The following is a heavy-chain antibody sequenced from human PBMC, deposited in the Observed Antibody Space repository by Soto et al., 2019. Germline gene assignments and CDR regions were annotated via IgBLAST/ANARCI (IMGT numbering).Heavy chain of an antibody. CDR2: ISSSSSYI. CDR3: ARDRVADKNYDSSGNDGMDV. Sequence: GGSLRLSCAASGFTFSSYSMNWVRQAPGKGLEWVSSISSSSSYIYYADSVKGRFTISRDNAKNSLYLQMNSLRAEDTAVYYYARDRVADKNYDSSGNDGMDVWGQGTTVTVSS. CDR1: GFTFSSYS. J-gene: IGHJ6*02. V-gene: IGHV3-21*01. D-gene: IGHD3-22*01.